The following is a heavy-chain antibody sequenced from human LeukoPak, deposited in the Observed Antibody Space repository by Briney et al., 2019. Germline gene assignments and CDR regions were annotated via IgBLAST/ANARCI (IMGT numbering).Heavy chain of an antibody. D-gene: IGHD6-19*01. CDR2: ISWDGGST. J-gene: IGHJ4*02. CDR3: ARDYSSGWYPRY. CDR1: GFTFDDYT. V-gene: IGHV3-43*01. Sequence: GGSLRLSCAASGFTFDDYTMHWVRQAPGKGLEWVSLISWDGGSTYYADSVKGRFTISRDNSKSTLYLQMNSLRAEDTAVYYCARDYSSGWYPRYWGQGTLVTVSS.